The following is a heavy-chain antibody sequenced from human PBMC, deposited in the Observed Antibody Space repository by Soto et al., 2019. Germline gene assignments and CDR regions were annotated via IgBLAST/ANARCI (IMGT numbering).Heavy chain of an antibody. D-gene: IGHD6-13*01. Sequence: ASVKVSCKASGHTFTGYYMNWVRQAPGQGLEWMGWINPNSGGTNYAQKFQGRVTMTRDTSISTAYMELSRLRSDDTAVYYCAREGGRITAAGPGYYGMDVWGQGTTVTVS. CDR2: INPNSGGT. CDR3: AREGGRITAAGPGYYGMDV. V-gene: IGHV1-2*02. J-gene: IGHJ6*02. CDR1: GHTFTGYY.